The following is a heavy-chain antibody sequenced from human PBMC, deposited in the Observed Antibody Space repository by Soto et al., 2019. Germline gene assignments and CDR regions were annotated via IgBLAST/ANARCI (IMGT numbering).Heavy chain of an antibody. V-gene: IGHV1-8*01. D-gene: IGHD2-15*01. J-gene: IGHJ6*02. CDR2: MNPNSGNT. CDR1: GYTFTSYD. Sequence: ASVKVSCKASGYTFTSYDINWVRQATGQGLEWMGWMNPNSGNTGYAQKFQGRVTMTRNNSISTAYMELSSLRSEDTAVYYCARGQKYCSGGGCYLGDHYYGMDVWGQGTTVTVSS. CDR3: ARGQKYCSGGGCYLGDHYYGMDV.